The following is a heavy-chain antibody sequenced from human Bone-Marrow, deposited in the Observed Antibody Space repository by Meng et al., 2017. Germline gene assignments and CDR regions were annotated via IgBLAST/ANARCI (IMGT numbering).Heavy chain of an antibody. CDR1: GGSISSGDYH. Sequence: QVQLQESGPGLVKPSQTLSLTCPVPGGSISSGDYHWSGIRQSPGRGLEWIGYIYYSGSTYYNPSLRSRVTISVDTSKNQFSLILTSVTAADTAVYFCARVETATTNPYFDYWGQGTLVTVSS. CDR2: IYYSGST. CDR3: ARVETATTNPYFDY. V-gene: IGHV4-30-4*01. J-gene: IGHJ4*02. D-gene: IGHD5-24*01.